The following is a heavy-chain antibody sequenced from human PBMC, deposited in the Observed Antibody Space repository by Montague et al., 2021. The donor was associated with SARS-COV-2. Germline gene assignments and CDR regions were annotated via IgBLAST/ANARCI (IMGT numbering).Heavy chain of an antibody. CDR2: VHYTGST. CDR1: GDSISSYY. Sequence: SETLSLTCAVSGDSISSYYWSWIRQSPGKGLEWIGYVHYTGSTEYNPSLKTRVTLSLDTPRNYFSLKLRSVTAADTAVYYCARAENTCFIANCVNYFDLWGLGALVTVSS. CDR3: ARAENTCFIANCVNYFDL. J-gene: IGHJ4*02. D-gene: IGHD1-1*01. V-gene: IGHV4-59*01.